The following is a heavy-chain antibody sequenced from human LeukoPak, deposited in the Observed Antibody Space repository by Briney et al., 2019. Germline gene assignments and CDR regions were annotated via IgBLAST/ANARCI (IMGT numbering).Heavy chain of an antibody. J-gene: IGHJ4*02. V-gene: IGHV1-69*04. D-gene: IGHD4-23*01. CDR1: GGTFSSYA. Sequence: GASVKVSCKASGGTFSSYAISWVRQAPGQGLEWMGRIIPILGIANYAQKFQGRVTITADKSTSTAYMELSSLRSEDTAMYYCARDRPYGGNSWTTYDWGQGTLVTVSS. CDR2: IIPILGIA. CDR3: ARDRPYGGNSWTTYD.